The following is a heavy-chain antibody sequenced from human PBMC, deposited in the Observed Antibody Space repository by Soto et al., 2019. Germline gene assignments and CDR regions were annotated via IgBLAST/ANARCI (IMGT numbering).Heavy chain of an antibody. D-gene: IGHD3-22*01. Sequence: QVQLQQWGAGLLKPSETLSLTCAVYGGSFSGYYWSWIRQPPGKGLEWIGEINHSGSTNYNPSLKSRVTISVDTSKNQFSLKLSSVTAADTAVYYCARAIVDGLSYDYWGQGTLVTVSS. CDR3: ARAIVDGLSYDY. J-gene: IGHJ4*02. CDR2: INHSGST. CDR1: GGSFSGYY. V-gene: IGHV4-34*01.